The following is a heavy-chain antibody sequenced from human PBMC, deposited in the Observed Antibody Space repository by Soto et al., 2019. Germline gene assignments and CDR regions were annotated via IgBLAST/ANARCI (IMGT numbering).Heavy chain of an antibody. J-gene: IGHJ4*02. CDR1: GFTFSDYY. V-gene: IGHV3-11*01. CDR2: ISKSGGTT. CDR3: ARVTGASAIDY. Sequence: QVQLVESGGGLVKPGGSLRLSCAPSGFTFSDYYMSWIRQAPGKGPEWVSYISKSGGTTQYADSVKGRFTISRDNAKKSLFLQMNSLRAEDTAVYYCARVTGASAIDYWGQGTQVTVSS.